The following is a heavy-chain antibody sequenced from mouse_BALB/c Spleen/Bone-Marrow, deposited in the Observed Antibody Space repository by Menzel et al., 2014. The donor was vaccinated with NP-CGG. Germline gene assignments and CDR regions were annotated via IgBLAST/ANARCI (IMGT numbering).Heavy chain of an antibody. J-gene: IGHJ2*01. V-gene: IGHV1-5*01. CDR2: IYPGNSDT. D-gene: IGHD3-1*01. Sequence: VQLKESGTVLARPGASVKMPCKASGYTFTSYWMHWVKQRPGQGLEWIGTIYPGNSDTTYNQKFKGKAKLTAVTSTSTAYMELSSLTNEDSAVYYCTTLARNYFDYWGQGTTLTVSS. CDR1: GYTFTSYW. CDR3: TTLARNYFDY.